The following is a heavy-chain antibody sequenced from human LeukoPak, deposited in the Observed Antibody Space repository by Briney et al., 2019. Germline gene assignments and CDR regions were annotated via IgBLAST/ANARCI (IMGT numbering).Heavy chain of an antibody. D-gene: IGHD6-19*01. CDR1: GFTFSSYA. V-gene: IGHV3-30-3*01. CDR3: ARDWSEGSSGWYYYGMDV. J-gene: IGHJ6*02. Sequence: PGGSLRLSCAASGFTFSSYAMHWVRQAPGEGLEWVAVISYDGSNKYYADSVKGRFTISRDNSKNTLYLQMNSLRAEDTAVYYCARDWSEGSSGWYYYGMDVWGQGTTVTVSS. CDR2: ISYDGSNK.